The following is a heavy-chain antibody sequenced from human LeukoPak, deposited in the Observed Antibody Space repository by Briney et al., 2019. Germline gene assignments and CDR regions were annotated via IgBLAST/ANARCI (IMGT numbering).Heavy chain of an antibody. J-gene: IGHJ6*02. V-gene: IGHV1-2*02. CDR2: INTHNGGT. CDR3: AREEIAATGTSYSYGLDV. Sequence: ASVKVSCKASGYTFTGYYMHWVRQAPGQGLEWMGWINTHNGGTNYAHKFHGRVSMTRDTSFSTAYMELSRLTSDDTAIYYRAREEIAATGTSYSYGLDVWGQGTTVTVSS. CDR1: GYTFTGYY. D-gene: IGHD6-13*01.